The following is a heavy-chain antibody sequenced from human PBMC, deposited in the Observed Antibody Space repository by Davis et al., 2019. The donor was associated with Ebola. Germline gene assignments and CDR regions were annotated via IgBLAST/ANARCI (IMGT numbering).Heavy chain of an antibody. V-gene: IGHV1-18*01. CDR1: GGTFSSYA. J-gene: IGHJ6*02. Sequence: AASVKVSCKASGGTFSSYAISWVRQAPGQGLEWMGWISAYNGNTNYAQKLQGRVTMTTDTSTSTAYMELRSLRSDDTAVYYCAREPTYYYGSGSYPTYYYYGMDVWGQGTTVTVSS. CDR3: AREPTYYYGSGSYPTYYYYGMDV. D-gene: IGHD3-10*01. CDR2: ISAYNGNT.